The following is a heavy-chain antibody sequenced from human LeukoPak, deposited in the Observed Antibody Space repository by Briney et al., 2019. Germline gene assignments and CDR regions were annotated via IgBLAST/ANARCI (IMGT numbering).Heavy chain of an antibody. CDR3: ARDGRYCSSTSCADAFDI. J-gene: IGHJ3*02. CDR1: GGTFSSYA. CDR2: IIPIFGTA. D-gene: IGHD2-2*01. V-gene: IGHV1-69*05. Sequence: ASVKVSCKASGGTFSSYAISWVRQAPGQGLEWMGGIIPIFGTANYAQKFRGRVTITTDESTSTAYMELSSLRSEDTAVYYCARDGRYCSSTSCADAFDIWGQGTMVTVSS.